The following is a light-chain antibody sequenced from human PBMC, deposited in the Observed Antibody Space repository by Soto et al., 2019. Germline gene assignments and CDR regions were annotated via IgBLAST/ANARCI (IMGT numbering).Light chain of an antibody. CDR1: QSISSN. CDR3: QQYNNWPPLT. V-gene: IGKV3-15*01. CDR2: GTS. Sequence: EIMMTQSPATLSVSPGERATLFCRASQSISSNLAWYQQKPGQAPRLLIFGTSTRATGIPARFSGSGSGTEFSLTISSLQSEDFAVYYCQQYNNWPPLTFGGGTKVDIK. J-gene: IGKJ4*01.